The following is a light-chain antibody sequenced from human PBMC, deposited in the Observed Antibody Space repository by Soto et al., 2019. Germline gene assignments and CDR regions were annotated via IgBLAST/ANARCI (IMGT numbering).Light chain of an antibody. J-gene: IGKJ2*01. CDR1: QSVSPS. V-gene: IGKV3-15*01. CDR3: HQYNSWHPGT. CDR2: DAS. Sequence: EIVSTQSPGPLSLSPGERATLSCRASQSVSPSLAWYQQKPGQAPRLIISDASTRATGIPARFSGSGSGTEFTLTISSLQSEDFAHYYCHQYNSWHPGTFGQGTKVDIK.